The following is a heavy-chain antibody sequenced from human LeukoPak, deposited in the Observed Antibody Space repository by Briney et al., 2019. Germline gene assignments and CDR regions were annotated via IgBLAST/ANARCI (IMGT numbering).Heavy chain of an antibody. CDR1: GESFSGYY. Sequence: PSETLSLTCAVYGESFSGYYWSWIRQPPGKGLEWIGEINHSGSTNYNPSLKSRVTISVDTSKNQFSLKLSSVTAADTAVYYCARSRDIVATITEYYFDYWGQGTLVTVSS. CDR2: INHSGST. V-gene: IGHV4-34*01. J-gene: IGHJ4*02. D-gene: IGHD5-12*01. CDR3: ARSRDIVATITEYYFDY.